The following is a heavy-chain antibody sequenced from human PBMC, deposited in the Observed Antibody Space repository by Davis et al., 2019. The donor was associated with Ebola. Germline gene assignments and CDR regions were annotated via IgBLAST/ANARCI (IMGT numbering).Heavy chain of an antibody. V-gene: IGHV3-30*18. CDR3: AKGLGYYYDSSGYRY. CDR2: ISYDGSNK. CDR1: GFTFSSYG. J-gene: IGHJ4*02. Sequence: GESLKISCAASGFTFSSYGMHWVRQAPGKGLEWVAVISYDGSNKYYADSVKGRFTISRDNSKNTLYLQMSSLRAEDTAVYYCAKGLGYYYDSSGYRYWGQGTLVTVSS. D-gene: IGHD3-22*01.